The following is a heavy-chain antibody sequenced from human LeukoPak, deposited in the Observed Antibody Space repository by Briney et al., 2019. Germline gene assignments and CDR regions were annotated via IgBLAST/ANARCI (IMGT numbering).Heavy chain of an antibody. CDR1: GYTFNTYG. V-gene: IGHV1-18*01. J-gene: IGHJ6*03. D-gene: IGHD3-10*01. CDR2: ISGYNGKT. CDR3: ARAAITMVRGVIRHSYYYYYMDV. Sequence: ASVKVSCKASGYTFNTYGITWVRQAPGQGLEWMGWISGYNGKTKYAQKLQDRVTMTTDTSTTTAYMELRSLRSDDTAVYYCARAAITMVRGVIRHSYYYYYMDVWGKGTTVTISS.